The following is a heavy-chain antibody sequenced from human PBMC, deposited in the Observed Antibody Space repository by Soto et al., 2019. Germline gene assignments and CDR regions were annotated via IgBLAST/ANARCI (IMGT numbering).Heavy chain of an antibody. Sequence: QVQLVESGGGVVQPGGSLRLSCAARGFALSPYTIHWVRQAPGKGLEWVAGLSSDGSNNFYPDSVKGRITISRDNSKTTVHLQINNLRPEDTAIYYCAKDAEMHATRLLSYFALDLCGRGTTVTVSS. V-gene: IGHV3-30-3*01. D-gene: IGHD3-10*01. CDR3: AKDAEMHATRLLSYFALDL. J-gene: IGHJ6*02. CDR1: GFALSPYT. CDR2: LSSDGSNN.